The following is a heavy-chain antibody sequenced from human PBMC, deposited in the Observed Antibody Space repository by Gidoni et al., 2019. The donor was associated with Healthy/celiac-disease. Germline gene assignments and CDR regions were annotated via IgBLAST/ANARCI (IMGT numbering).Heavy chain of an antibody. CDR1: GFTFSSYG. D-gene: IGHD3-3*01. Sequence: QVQLVESGGGVVQPGRSLRLSCAASGFTFSSYGMHWVRQAPGKGLEWVAVIWYDGSNKYYADSVKGRFTISRDNSKNTLYLQMNSMRAEDTAVYYCARDLKRMKELPFEPGVHGYYGMDVWGQGTTVTVSS. J-gene: IGHJ6*02. V-gene: IGHV3-33*01. CDR3: ARDLKRMKELPFEPGVHGYYGMDV. CDR2: IWYDGSNK.